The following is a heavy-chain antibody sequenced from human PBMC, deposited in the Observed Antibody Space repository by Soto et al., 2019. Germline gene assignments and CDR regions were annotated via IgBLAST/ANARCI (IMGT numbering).Heavy chain of an antibody. CDR2: IIPIFGTV. CDR1: GGTFSSYA. V-gene: IGHV1-69*12. CDR3: ASSAMDHYYYGMDV. Sequence: QVQLVQSGAEVKKPGSSVKVSCKASGGTFSSYAISWVRQAPGQGLEWMGGIIPIFGTVNYAQKFQGRVTIXAXEXXITAYMELSSLRSEDTAVYYCASSAMDHYYYGMDVWGQGTTVTVSS. D-gene: IGHD5-18*01. J-gene: IGHJ6*02.